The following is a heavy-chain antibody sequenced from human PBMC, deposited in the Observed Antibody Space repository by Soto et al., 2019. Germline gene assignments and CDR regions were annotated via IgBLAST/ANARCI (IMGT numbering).Heavy chain of an antibody. Sequence: GASVKVSCKASGGTFSSYAISWVRQAPGQGLEWMGGIIPIFGTADSVKGRFTISRDNSKNTLYLQMNSLRAEDTSVYYCAKEGGLSGSYYISSSYYFDYWGQGTLVTVSS. D-gene: IGHD1-26*01. V-gene: IGHV1-69*05. CDR3: AKEGGLSGSYYISSSYYFDY. CDR1: GGTFSSYA. CDR2: IIPIFGTA. J-gene: IGHJ4*02.